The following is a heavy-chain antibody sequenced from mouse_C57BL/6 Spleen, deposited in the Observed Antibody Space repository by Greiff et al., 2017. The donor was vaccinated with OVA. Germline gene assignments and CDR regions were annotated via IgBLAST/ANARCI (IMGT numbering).Heavy chain of an antibody. Sequence: EVQLQQSGPELVKPGASVKISCKASGYSFTDYNMNWVKQSNGKSLEWIGEINPNYGTTSYNQQFKGKATLTVDQSYSTAYMQLNRLTSEDSAVDYCARLRVYGNPSYWYFDVWGTGTTVTVSS. CDR1: GYSFTDYN. V-gene: IGHV1-39*01. D-gene: IGHD2-1*01. CDR2: INPNYGTT. J-gene: IGHJ1*03. CDR3: ARLRVYGNPSYWYFDV.